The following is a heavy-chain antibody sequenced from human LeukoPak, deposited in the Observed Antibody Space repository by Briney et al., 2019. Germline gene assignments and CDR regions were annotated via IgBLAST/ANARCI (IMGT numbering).Heavy chain of an antibody. CDR1: GYTFTSYG. J-gene: IGHJ4*02. CDR2: ISGYNGNT. Sequence: GASVKVSCKASGYTFTSYGISWVRQAPGQGLEWMGWISGYNGNTDYAQKIKGRVTFTRDTSAGTVYMDLRSLRSDDTAVYYCARDPKTSYDFWRGYSGLDYWGQGTLVTVSS. V-gene: IGHV1-18*01. CDR3: ARDPKTSYDFWRGYSGLDY. D-gene: IGHD3-3*01.